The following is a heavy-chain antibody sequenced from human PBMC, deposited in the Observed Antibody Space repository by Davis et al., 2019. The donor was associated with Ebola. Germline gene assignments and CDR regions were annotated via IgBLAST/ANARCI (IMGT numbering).Heavy chain of an antibody. J-gene: IGHJ6*02. CDR2: INTNTGNP. D-gene: IGHD3-22*01. CDR3: ARTTYYGRSGHPGMDL. CDR1: GYTFSHYA. Sequence: ASVKVSCKASGYTFSHYAINWVRQAPGQGLEWMGRINTNTGNPTHAQAFTGRCVFSLDTSVNTAYLQISGLKTEDTAVYYCARTTYYGRSGHPGMDLWGQGTTVTVSS. V-gene: IGHV7-4-1*02.